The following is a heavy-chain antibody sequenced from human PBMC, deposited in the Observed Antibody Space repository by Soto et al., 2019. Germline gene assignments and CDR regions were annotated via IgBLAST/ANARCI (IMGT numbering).Heavy chain of an antibody. D-gene: IGHD1-26*01. CDR1: GFTFSDHY. J-gene: IGHJ3*02. CDR3: ARGNSGSFYDAFDI. Sequence: GGSLRLSCAASGFTFSDHYMDWVRQAPGKGLEWVGRTRNKANSYTTEYAASVKGRFTISRDDSKNSLYLQMNSLKTEDTAVYYCARGNSGSFYDAFDIWGQGTMVTVSS. CDR2: TRNKANSYTT. V-gene: IGHV3-72*01.